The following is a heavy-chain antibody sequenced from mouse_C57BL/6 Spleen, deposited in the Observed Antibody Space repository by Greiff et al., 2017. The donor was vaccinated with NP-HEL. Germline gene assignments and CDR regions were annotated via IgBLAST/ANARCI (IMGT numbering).Heavy chain of an antibody. D-gene: IGHD1-1*01. CDR3: ARVITTVVDEGNYFDY. V-gene: IGHV1-82*01. Sequence: VQLVESGPELVKPGASVKISCKASGYAFSSSWMNWVKQRPGKGLEWIGRIYPGDGDTNYNGKFKGKATLTADKSSSTAYMQLSSLTSEDSAVYFCARVITTVVDEGNYFDYWGQGTTLTVSS. J-gene: IGHJ2*01. CDR2: IYPGDGDT. CDR1: GYAFSSSW.